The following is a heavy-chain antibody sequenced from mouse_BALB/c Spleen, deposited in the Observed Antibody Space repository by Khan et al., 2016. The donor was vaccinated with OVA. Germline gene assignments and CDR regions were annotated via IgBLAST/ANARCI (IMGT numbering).Heavy chain of an antibody. CDR2: ISSGGDNT. D-gene: IGHD2-1*01. V-gene: IGHV5-9*03. J-gene: IGHJ3*01. Sequence: EVELVESGGGLVKPGGSLKLSCAASGLTFSSFSMSWVRQTPEKRLEWVAAISSGGDNTFYPDSVKGRFTISRDTAMNNLSLQMSSLRSEDTALYYCARSNNGTFAYWGQGTLVTVSA. CDR1: GLTFSSFS. CDR3: ARSNNGTFAY.